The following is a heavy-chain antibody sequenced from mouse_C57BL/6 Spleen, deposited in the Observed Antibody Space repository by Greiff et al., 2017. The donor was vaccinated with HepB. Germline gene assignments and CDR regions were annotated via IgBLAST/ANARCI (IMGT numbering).Heavy chain of an antibody. V-gene: IGHV5-17*01. CDR1: GFTFSDYG. J-gene: IGHJ2*01. CDR2: ISSGSSTI. CDR3: ARGTPFDY. Sequence: EVKLVESGGGLVKPGGSLKLSCAASGFTFSDYGMHWVRQAPEKGLAWVAYISSGSSTIYYADTVKGRFTISRDNAKNTLFLQMTSLRSEDTAMYYCARGTPFDYWGQGTTLTVSS.